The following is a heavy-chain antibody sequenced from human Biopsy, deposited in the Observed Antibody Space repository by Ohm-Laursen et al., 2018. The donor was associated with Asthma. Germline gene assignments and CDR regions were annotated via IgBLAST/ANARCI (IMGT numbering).Heavy chain of an antibody. V-gene: IGHV3-33*08. J-gene: IGHJ4*02. CDR3: ARGDSSGWSHYYFGY. CDR1: GFTFRSYA. Sequence: SLRLSCAASGFTFRSYAMHWVRQAPGKGLEWVAVIWFDGSNKYYVDSVRGRFTISRDFYKNTLYLQMDSLRAEDTAVYYCARGDSSGWSHYYFGYWGQGTLVTVSS. CDR2: IWFDGSNK. D-gene: IGHD6-19*01.